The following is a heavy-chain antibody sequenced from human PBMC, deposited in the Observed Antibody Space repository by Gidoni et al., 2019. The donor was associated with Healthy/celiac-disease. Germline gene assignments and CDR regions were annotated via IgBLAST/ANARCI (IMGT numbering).Heavy chain of an antibody. CDR1: GFTFDDYT. V-gene: IGHV3-43*01. Sequence: EVQLVESGGVVVQPGGSLRLSCEASGFTFDDYTMHWVRQAPGKGLEWVSLISWDGGSTYYADSVKGRFTISRDNSKNSLYLQMNSLRTEDTALYYCAKGGYQLLWGAFDIWGQGTMVTVSS. J-gene: IGHJ3*02. D-gene: IGHD2-2*01. CDR3: AKGGYQLLWGAFDI. CDR2: ISWDGGST.